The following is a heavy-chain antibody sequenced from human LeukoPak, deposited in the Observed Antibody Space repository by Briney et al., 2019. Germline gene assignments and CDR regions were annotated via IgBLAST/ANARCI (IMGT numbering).Heavy chain of an antibody. D-gene: IGHD3-3*01. Sequence: PVGSLRLSCTASGFTFGDYAMSWVRQAPGKGLEWVGFIRSKAYGGTTEYAASVKGRFTISRDDSKSIAYLQMNSLKTEDTAVYYCTRARITIFGVVDYWGQGTLVTVSS. CDR1: GFTFGDYA. CDR2: IRSKAYGGTT. V-gene: IGHV3-49*04. J-gene: IGHJ4*02. CDR3: TRARITIFGVVDY.